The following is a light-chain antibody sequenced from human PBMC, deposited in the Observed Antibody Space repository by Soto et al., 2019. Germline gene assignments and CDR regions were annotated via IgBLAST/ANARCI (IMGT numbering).Light chain of an antibody. CDR2: GAS. J-gene: IGKJ1*01. Sequence: IVLTQSPGALSLSLGERATLSCRASQSASSTYLAWYQQKPGQAPRLLIYGASSRATGIPDRFSGSGSGTDFTLSISRLEPEDFAVYYCQQYGPLPEWTVGQGTKVDIK. CDR3: QQYGPLPEWT. CDR1: QSASSTY. V-gene: IGKV3-20*01.